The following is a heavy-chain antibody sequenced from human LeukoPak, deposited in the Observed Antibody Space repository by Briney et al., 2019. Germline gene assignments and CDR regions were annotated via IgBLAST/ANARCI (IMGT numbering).Heavy chain of an antibody. CDR1: GYTFTSYG. CDR2: ISAYNGNT. D-gene: IGHD2-8*02. Sequence: AAVKVSCKASGYTFTSYGISWVRQAPGQGLEWMGWISAYNGNTNYAQKLQGRVTMTTDTSTSTAYMELRSLRADDTAVYYCASLGGVTEAFDYWGQGTQVTVSS. V-gene: IGHV1-18*01. CDR3: ASLGGVTEAFDY. J-gene: IGHJ4*02.